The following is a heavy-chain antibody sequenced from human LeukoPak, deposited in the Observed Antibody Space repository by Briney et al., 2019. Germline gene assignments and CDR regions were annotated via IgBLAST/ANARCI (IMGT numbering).Heavy chain of an antibody. D-gene: IGHD3-22*01. V-gene: IGHV4-34*01. J-gene: IGHJ1*01. CDR3: ARTTYFYDTSGYYYGN. CDR1: GGSFSGYH. CDR2: IKYSGSS. Sequence: SETLSLTCGVYGGSFSGYHWSWIRQPPGKGLEWIGEIKYSGSSNYNPSLKSRVNISVDTSKNQFSLKLSSVTAADAAVYYSARTTYFYDTSGYYYGNWGPGNLLTVSS.